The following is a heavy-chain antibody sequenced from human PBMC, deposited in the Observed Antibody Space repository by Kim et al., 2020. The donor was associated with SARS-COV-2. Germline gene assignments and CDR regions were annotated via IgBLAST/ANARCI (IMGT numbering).Heavy chain of an antibody. CDR2: IWYDGSNK. Sequence: GGSLRLSCAASGFTFSSYGMHWVRQAPGKGLEWVAVIWYDGSNKYYADSVKGRFTISRDNSKNTLYLQMNSLRAEDTAVYYCARGYCSSTSCRRLGGLVGMDVWGQGTTVTVSS. D-gene: IGHD2-2*01. V-gene: IGHV3-33*01. CDR1: GFTFSSYG. CDR3: ARGYCSSTSCRRLGGLVGMDV. J-gene: IGHJ6*02.